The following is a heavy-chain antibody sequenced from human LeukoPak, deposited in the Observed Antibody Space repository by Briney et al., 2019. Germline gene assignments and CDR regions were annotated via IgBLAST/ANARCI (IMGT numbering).Heavy chain of an antibody. CDR1: GYTFSGYF. V-gene: IGHV1-2*02. J-gene: IGHJ4*02. D-gene: IGHD1-26*01. CDR2: IYPNSGGT. CDR3: ARFSGSSNFDY. Sequence: ALVKVSCKASGYTFSGYFMHWVRQAPGQGLEWMGWIYPNSGGTKYAQKFQGRVTMTRDTSISTIYMELSSLRSDDTAVYYCARFSGSSNFDYWGQGTLVTVPS.